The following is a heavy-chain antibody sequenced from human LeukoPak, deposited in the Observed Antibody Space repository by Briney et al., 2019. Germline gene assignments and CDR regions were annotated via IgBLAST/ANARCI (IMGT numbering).Heavy chain of an antibody. CDR2: IYTSGST. Sequence: PSETLSLTCTVSGGSISSYYWSWIRQPARKGREWIGRIYTSGSTNFNPSLKSRVTMSVDTSKNQFSLKLSSVTAADTAVYYCVRDAFGKPTTGDYWGQGTLVTVSS. CDR1: GGSISSYY. J-gene: IGHJ4*02. V-gene: IGHV4-4*07. D-gene: IGHD1-1*01. CDR3: VRDAFGKPTTGDY.